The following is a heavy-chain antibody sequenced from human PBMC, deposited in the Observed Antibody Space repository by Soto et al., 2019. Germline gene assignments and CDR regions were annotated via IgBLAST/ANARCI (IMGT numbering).Heavy chain of an antibody. CDR2: IHYTGSI. V-gene: IGHV4-34*09. CDR1: GGSFSGYY. J-gene: IGHJ6*02. CDR3: AREDDGGDRDYYGLDV. Sequence: PSETLSLTCAVYGGSFSGYYGSWIRQTPGKGLEWIGYIHYTGSISYNPSLQSRLTISVDTSKNQFSLKLTSVTAADTAVYFCAREDDGGDRDYYGLDVWGQGTTVTVSS. D-gene: IGHD2-21*02.